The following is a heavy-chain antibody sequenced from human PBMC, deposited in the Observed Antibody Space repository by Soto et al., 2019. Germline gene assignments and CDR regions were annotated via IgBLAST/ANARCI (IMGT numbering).Heavy chain of an antibody. CDR3: ARVIPGAEAWFGP. CDR2: ISLYSDGT. Sequence: QVQLVQSGGEVKRPGASVTVSCKTSGYTFSNYGITWVRQAPGQPLEWLGWISLYSDGTNYAQKFQGRVSMTTDTSTTTAYTELRSLGSDDTGVYYCARVIPGAEAWFGPWGQGTLVTVAS. D-gene: IGHD2-2*01. CDR1: GYTFSNYG. J-gene: IGHJ5*02. V-gene: IGHV1-18*01.